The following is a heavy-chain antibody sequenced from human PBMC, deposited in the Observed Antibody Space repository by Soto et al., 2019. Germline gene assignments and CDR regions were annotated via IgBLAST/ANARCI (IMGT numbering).Heavy chain of an antibody. J-gene: IGHJ6*02. CDR2: IYYSGGT. V-gene: IGHV4-31*03. CDR3: ARDSRGFGGARIGYYYYGMDV. CDR1: GGSISSGGYY. D-gene: IGHD3-10*01. Sequence: SETLSLTCTVSGGSISSGGYYWSWIRQHLGKGLEWIGYIYYSGGTYYNPSLKSRVTISVDTSKNQFSLKLSSVTAADTAVYYCARDSRGFGGARIGYYYYGMDVWGQGTTVTVSS.